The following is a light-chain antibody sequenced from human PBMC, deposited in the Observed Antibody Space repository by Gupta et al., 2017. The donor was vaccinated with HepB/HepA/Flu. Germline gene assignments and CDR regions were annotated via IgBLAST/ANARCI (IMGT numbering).Light chain of an antibody. CDR3: QQSDNFPWT. Sequence: DIQMTQSPSSLSASVGERVTITCRASQTTSTYLNWYQQKPGKAPNLLIYAVSNLQSGVPSRFSGSGSATEFTLTISRLQPEDFATYYCQQSDNFPWTFGQGTKVEIK. CDR2: AVS. CDR1: QTTSTY. J-gene: IGKJ1*01. V-gene: IGKV1-39*01.